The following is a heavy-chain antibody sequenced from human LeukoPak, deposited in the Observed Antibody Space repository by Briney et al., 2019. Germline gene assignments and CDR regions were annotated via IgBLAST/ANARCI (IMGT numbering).Heavy chain of an antibody. J-gene: IGHJ4*02. CDR2: INPNSGGT. D-gene: IGHD3-10*01. CDR1: GYTFTGYY. CDR3: AKMVRGPGGTGLYYFDY. V-gene: IGHV1-2*02. Sequence: ASVKVSCKASGYTFTGYYTHWVRQAPGQGLEWMGWINPNSGGTNYAQKFQGRVTMTRDTSISTAYMELSRLRSDDTAVYYCAKMVRGPGGTGLYYFDYWGQGTLVTVSS.